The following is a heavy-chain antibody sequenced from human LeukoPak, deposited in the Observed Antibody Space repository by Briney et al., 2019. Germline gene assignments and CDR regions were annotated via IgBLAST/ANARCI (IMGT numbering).Heavy chain of an antibody. J-gene: IGHJ3*02. CDR2: ISYDGSNK. Sequence: GGSLRLSCAASGFTFSSYAMHWVRQAPGKGLEWVAVISYDGSNKYYADSVKGRFTISRDNSKNTLYLQMNSLRAEDTAVYYCARYCGGDCYSDAFDIWGQGTMVTVSS. D-gene: IGHD2-21*02. CDR1: GFTFSSYA. CDR3: ARYCGGDCYSDAFDI. V-gene: IGHV3-30-3*01.